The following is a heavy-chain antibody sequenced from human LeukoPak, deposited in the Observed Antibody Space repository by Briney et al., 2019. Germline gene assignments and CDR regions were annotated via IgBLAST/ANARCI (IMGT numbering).Heavy chain of an antibody. CDR2: INQGGSDK. Sequence: GGSLRLSCAASGFTFSGHWMSWVRQAPGKGLEWVANINQGGSDKYYVDSVKGRFTISRDNANNLLYLQMNSLRGEDTAVYYCTRDRSRSEDDWGQGILVTVSS. D-gene: IGHD1-14*01. CDR1: GFTFSGHW. V-gene: IGHV3-7*01. J-gene: IGHJ4*02. CDR3: TRDRSRSEDD.